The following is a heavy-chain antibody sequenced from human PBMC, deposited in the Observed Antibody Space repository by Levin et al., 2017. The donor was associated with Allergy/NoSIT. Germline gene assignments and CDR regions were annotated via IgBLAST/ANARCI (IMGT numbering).Heavy chain of an antibody. D-gene: IGHD2-15*01. J-gene: IGHJ4*02. CDR1: GFTFSSYA. CDR2: IKITGANI. Sequence: ASVKVSCAASGFTFSSYAMSWVRQAPGKGLEWVSSIKITGANIFYADSVKGRFTISRDDSKNTLFLQMNSLRAEDTAVYHCAKGVSGSCYSAVDYWGQGTLVTVSS. V-gene: IGHV3-23*01. CDR3: AKGVSGSCYSAVDY.